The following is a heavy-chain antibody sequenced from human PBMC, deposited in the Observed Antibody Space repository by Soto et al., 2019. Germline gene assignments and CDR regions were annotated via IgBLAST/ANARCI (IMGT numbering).Heavy chain of an antibody. V-gene: IGHV2-5*02. CDR1: GFSLTTYGVG. J-gene: IGHJ4*02. CDR2: IYWDDDK. CDR3: AHRLTLNSDWNYGRFDY. Sequence: QITLKESGPTLVKPTQTLTLTCTFSGFSLTTYGVGVGWIRQPPGTALQWLALIYWDDDKRYCPSLKSRLTITKDTSKNQVVLTMTNMDPVDTATYFCAHRLTLNSDWNYGRFDYWGQGTLVTVSS. D-gene: IGHD1-7*01.